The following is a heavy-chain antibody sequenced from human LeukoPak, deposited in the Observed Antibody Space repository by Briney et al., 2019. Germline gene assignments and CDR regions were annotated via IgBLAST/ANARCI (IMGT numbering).Heavy chain of an antibody. CDR2: INSDGSST. V-gene: IGHV3-74*01. CDR1: GFTFSSYW. CDR3: ARMAGGYYDSSGLDY. D-gene: IGHD3-22*01. Sequence: GRSLRLSCAASGFTFSSYWMHWVRQAPGKGLAWVSRINSDGSSTYYADSVKGRFTISRDNAKNTLYLQMNSLRADDTAVYYCARMAGGYYDSSGLDYWGQGTLVTVSS. J-gene: IGHJ4*02.